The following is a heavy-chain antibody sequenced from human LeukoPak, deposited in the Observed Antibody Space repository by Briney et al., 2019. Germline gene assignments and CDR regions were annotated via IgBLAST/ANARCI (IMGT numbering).Heavy chain of an antibody. J-gene: IGHJ3*02. D-gene: IGHD3-3*01. CDR1: GGSISTYY. V-gene: IGHV4-59*01. CDR3: ARGPYYDFWSGLDAFDI. Sequence: SETLSLTCTVSGGSISTYYWSWIRQPPGKGLEWIGYIYYSGTTNFNPSLKSRVTLSVDTSKNHFSLKLSSVTAADTAVYYCARGPYYDFWSGLDAFDIWGQGTMVTVSS. CDR2: IYYSGTT.